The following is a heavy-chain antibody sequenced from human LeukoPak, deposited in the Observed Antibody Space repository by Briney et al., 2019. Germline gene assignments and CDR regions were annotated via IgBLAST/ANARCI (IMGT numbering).Heavy chain of an antibody. J-gene: IGHJ4*02. CDR3: ARNHDSSGYTFDY. V-gene: IGHV1-46*01. D-gene: IGHD3-22*01. CDR2: INPSGGST. Sequence: ASVKVSCEASGYTFTGNYMHWVRQAPGQGLEWMGIINPSGGSTNYAQKCQGRDTMTSDKSTSTVYMELSSLRSEDTAVYYCARNHDSSGYTFDYWGQGTLVTVSS. CDR1: GYTFTGNY.